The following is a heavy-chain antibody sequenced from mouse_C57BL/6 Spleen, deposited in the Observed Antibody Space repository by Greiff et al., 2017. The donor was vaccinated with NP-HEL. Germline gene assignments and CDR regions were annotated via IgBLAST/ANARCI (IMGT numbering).Heavy chain of an antibody. CDR1: GYTFTSYG. Sequence: VKLQESGAELARPGASVKLSCKASGYTFTSYGISWVKQRTGQGLEWIGELYPRSGNTYYNEKFKGKATLTADKSSSTAYMELRSLTSEDSAVYFCARWGVTTGYYLDYWGQGTTLTVSS. V-gene: IGHV1-81*01. D-gene: IGHD2-2*01. CDR2: LYPRSGNT. J-gene: IGHJ2*01. CDR3: ARWGVTTGYYLDY.